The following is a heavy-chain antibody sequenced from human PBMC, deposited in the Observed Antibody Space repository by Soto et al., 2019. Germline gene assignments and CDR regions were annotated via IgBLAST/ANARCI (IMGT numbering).Heavy chain of an antibody. CDR3: ARDSRGYCTNGVCYTNYFDY. Sequence: ASVKASCKSSGGTFSSYAISWVRQAPGQGLEWMGGIIPIFGTANYAQKFQGRVTITADESTSTAYMELSSLRSEDTAVYYCARDSRGYCTNGVCYTNYFDYWGQGTLVTVSS. CDR2: IIPIFGTA. J-gene: IGHJ4*02. V-gene: IGHV1-69*13. D-gene: IGHD2-8*01. CDR1: GGTFSSYA.